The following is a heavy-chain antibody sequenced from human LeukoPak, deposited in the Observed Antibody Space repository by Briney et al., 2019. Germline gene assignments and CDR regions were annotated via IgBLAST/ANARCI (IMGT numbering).Heavy chain of an antibody. CDR3: ARGLMITFGGVIAGEREFDY. CDR2: INHSGST. V-gene: IGHV4-39*07. D-gene: IGHD3-16*02. J-gene: IGHJ4*02. CDR1: GGSISGSDYY. Sequence: PSQTLSLTCTVSGGSISGSDYYWSWIRQPPGKGLEWIGEINHSGSTNYNPSLKSRVTISVDTSKNQFSLKLSSVTAADTAVYYCARGLMITFGGVIAGEREFDYWGQGTLVTVSS.